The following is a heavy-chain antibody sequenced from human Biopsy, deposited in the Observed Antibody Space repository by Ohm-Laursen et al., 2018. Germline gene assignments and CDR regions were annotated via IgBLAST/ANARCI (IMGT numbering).Heavy chain of an antibody. D-gene: IGHD2-15*01. CDR1: GFTFSSFW. Sequence: SLRLSRAASGFTFSSFWMSWVRQAPGKGLEWVANIKQDGSEKNYVDAVKGRFTISRDNAKNSLLLQMNRLRVEDTAVYYCARAYSRGDYWGQGTLVTVSS. J-gene: IGHJ4*02. V-gene: IGHV3-7*01. CDR2: IKQDGSEK. CDR3: ARAYSRGDY.